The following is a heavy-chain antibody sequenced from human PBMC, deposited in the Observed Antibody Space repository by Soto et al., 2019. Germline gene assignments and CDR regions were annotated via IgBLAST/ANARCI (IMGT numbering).Heavy chain of an antibody. CDR2: ISSSSSTI. V-gene: IGHV3-48*02. CDR3: ARESYGDYDY. J-gene: IGHJ4*02. Sequence: GGSLRLSCAASGFTFSSYSMNWVRQAPGKGLEWVSYISSSSSTIYYADSVKGRFTISRDNAKNSLYLQMNNLRDEDTAVYYCARESYGDYDYWGQGTLVTVSS. CDR1: GFTFSSYS. D-gene: IGHD4-17*01.